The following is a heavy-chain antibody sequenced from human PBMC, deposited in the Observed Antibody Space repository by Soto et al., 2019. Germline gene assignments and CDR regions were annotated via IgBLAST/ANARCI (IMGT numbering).Heavy chain of an antibody. V-gene: IGHV1-8*01. D-gene: IGHD4-17*01. CDR1: GYTFTSYD. Sequence: ASVKVSCKASGYTFTSYDINWVRQATGQGLEWMGWMNPNSGNTGYAQKFQGRVTMTRNTSISTAYTELSSLRSEDTAVYYCASQSSTVTTRYYYYYMDGWGKGTTVTVSS. J-gene: IGHJ6*03. CDR2: MNPNSGNT. CDR3: ASQSSTVTTRYYYYYMDG.